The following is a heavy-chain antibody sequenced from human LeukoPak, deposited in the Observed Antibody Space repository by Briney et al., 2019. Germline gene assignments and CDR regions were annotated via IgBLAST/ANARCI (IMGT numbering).Heavy chain of an antibody. CDR2: INPNSGGT. CDR3: ARWGYCSSTSCYTDYNWFDP. V-gene: IGHV1-2*02. D-gene: IGHD2-2*02. J-gene: IGHJ5*02. CDR1: GYTFTGYY. Sequence: ASVKVSCKASGYTFTGYYMHWVRQAPGQGLEWMGWINPNSGGTNYAQKLQGRVTMTRDTSISTAYMELSRLRSDDTAVYYCARWGYCSSTSCYTDYNWFDPWGQGTLVTVSS.